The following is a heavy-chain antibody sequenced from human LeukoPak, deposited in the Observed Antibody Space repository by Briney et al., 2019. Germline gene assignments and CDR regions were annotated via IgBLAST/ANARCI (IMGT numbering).Heavy chain of an antibody. V-gene: IGHV4-39*01. J-gene: IGHJ4*02. CDR1: GGSISTNRYY. D-gene: IGHD3-10*01. CDR3: ARRKYYTIEN. Sequence: SETLPLTCTVSGGSISTNRYYWGWIRQPSGKGLEWIASIYYSGRTYYNPSLKSRITISVDSSKNQFSLRLSSVTAADTAVYYCARRKYYTIENWGQGTLVTVSS. CDR2: IYYSGRT.